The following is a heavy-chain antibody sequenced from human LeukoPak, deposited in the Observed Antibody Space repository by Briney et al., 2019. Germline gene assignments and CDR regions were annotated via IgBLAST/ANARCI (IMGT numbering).Heavy chain of an antibody. CDR1: GGSFSGYY. CDR2: INHSGCT. J-gene: IGHJ6*03. CDR3: ARGRYYYDSSGYYPSYYYYYMDV. V-gene: IGHV4-34*01. D-gene: IGHD3-22*01. Sequence: SETLSLTCAVYGGSFSGYYWSWIRQPPGKGLEWIGEINHSGCTKYNPSLKSRVTISVDTSKNQFSLKLSSVTAAETAVYYCARGRYYYDSSGYYPSYYYYYMDVWGKGTTVTVSS.